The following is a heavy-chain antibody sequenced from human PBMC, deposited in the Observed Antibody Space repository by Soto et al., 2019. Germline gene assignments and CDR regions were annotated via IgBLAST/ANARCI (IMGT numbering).Heavy chain of an antibody. V-gene: IGHV3-9*01. CDR2: VSWNSGGK. CDR3: AKGMNTAMASGAFDH. Sequence: EVQLVESGGGWVQPGRSLRLSCVASGFTFDDHAMHWVRQAPGRGLEWVSGVSWNSGGKGYAGSVKGRFSISRDNAKNSLFLEMNSLRPEDTALYFCAKGMNTAMASGAFDHWGRGTLVTVSS. D-gene: IGHD5-18*01. CDR1: GFTFDDHA. J-gene: IGHJ4*02.